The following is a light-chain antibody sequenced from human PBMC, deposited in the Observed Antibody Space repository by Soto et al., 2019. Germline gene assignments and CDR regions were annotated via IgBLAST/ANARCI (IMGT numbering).Light chain of an antibody. Sequence: EIVLTQSPATLSLSPGDGATLSCRASQSVSTYLAWYQQKPGQAPRLLIYDASYRATGMPDRFSGSGSGTDFTLTISSLETEDSEVYYCKKSYRWTLTFGGGTKVEI. J-gene: IGKJ4*01. CDR3: KKSYRWTLT. CDR1: QSVSTY. CDR2: DAS. V-gene: IGKV3-11*01.